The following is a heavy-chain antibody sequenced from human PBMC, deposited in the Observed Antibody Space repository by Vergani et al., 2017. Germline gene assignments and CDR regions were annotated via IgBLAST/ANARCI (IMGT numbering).Heavy chain of an antibody. CDR3: ARVGPSDYAPHRSSGQSRAFDI. CDR2: INPSGGST. D-gene: IGHD3-16*01. J-gene: IGHJ3*02. Sequence: VQLVQSGAEVKKPGASVKVSCKASVYTFTSYYMHWVRQAPGQGLAWMGIINPSGGSTSYAQKFQGRVTMTGDTSTSTVYMELSSLRSEDTSVYYCARVGPSDYAPHRSSGQSRAFDIWGQGTMVTVSS. V-gene: IGHV1-46*03. CDR1: VYTFTSYY.